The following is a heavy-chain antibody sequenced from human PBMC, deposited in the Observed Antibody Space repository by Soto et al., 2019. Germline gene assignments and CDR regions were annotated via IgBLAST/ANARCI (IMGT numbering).Heavy chain of an antibody. Sequence: ASVKVSCKASGYTFTSYGISWVRQAPGQGLEWMGWISAYNGNTNYAQKLQGRVTMTTDTSTSTAYMELRSLRSDDTAVYYCARYYGSGSYYPNPDYWGQGTLVTVSS. D-gene: IGHD3-10*01. CDR1: GYTFTSYG. CDR2: ISAYNGNT. J-gene: IGHJ4*02. V-gene: IGHV1-18*01. CDR3: ARYYGSGSYYPNPDY.